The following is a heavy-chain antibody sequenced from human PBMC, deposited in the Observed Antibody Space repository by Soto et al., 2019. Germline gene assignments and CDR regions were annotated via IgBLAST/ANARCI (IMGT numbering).Heavy chain of an antibody. CDR2: INTSNGNT. Sequence: ASVKVSCNSSGYSFSNYNFHWVRQAPGQSLEGLGWINTSNGNTKYSAKFHDRVTISRDTSANTAYMELHNLRTEDTAVYFCARLQRYVEGLPGGLDYWGQGTLVTVSS. CDR3: ARLQRYVEGLPGGLDY. D-gene: IGHD3-3*01. J-gene: IGHJ4*02. V-gene: IGHV1-3*04. CDR1: GYSFSNYN.